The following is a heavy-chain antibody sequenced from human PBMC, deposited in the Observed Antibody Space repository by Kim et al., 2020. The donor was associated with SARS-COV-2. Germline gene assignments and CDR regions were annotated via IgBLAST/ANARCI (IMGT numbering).Heavy chain of an antibody. CDR2: IKQDGSEK. J-gene: IGHJ6*02. V-gene: IGHV3-7*01. CDR3: AREGCSGSYFEYCYGMDV. Sequence: GGSLRLSCAASGFTFSSYWMSWVRQAPGKGLEWVANIKQDGSEKYYVDSVKGRFTISRDNAKNSLYLQMNSLRAEDTAVYYCAREGCSGSYFEYCYGMDVWGQGTTVTVSS. D-gene: IGHD3-10*02. CDR1: GFTFSSYW.